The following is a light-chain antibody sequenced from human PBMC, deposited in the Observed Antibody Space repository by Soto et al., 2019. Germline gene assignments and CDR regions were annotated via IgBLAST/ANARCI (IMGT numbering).Light chain of an antibody. V-gene: IGKV3-20*01. CDR3: QQYVASPYV. J-gene: IGKJ2*01. CDR2: GVS. Sequence: DIELTQSPCTLSLSPGERATLSCRASQSISSSYLAWYRQKPGQAPRLLIHGVSTRATGIPDRFSGSGSGTVFTLTISRLEPEEFAVYYCQQYVASPYVFGQG. CDR1: QSISSSY.